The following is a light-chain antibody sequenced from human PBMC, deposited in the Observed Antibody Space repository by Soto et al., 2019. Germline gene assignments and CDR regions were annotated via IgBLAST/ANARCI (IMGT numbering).Light chain of an antibody. CDR1: QGISSY. Sequence: LIAQSPSLLSASTGDRVTISFRTSQGISSYLAWYQQKPGKAPELLIYAASTLQSGVPSRFSGSGSGTDFTLTISCLQSEDFATYYCQQYYSFPPTFGQGTKVDI. J-gene: IGKJ1*01. CDR3: QQYYSFPPT. CDR2: AAS. V-gene: IGKV1D-8*01.